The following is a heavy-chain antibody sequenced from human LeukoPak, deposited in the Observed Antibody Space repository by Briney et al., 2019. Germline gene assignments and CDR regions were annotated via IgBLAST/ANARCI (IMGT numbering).Heavy chain of an antibody. CDR1: GFTFSSYS. V-gene: IGHV3-21*01. J-gene: IGHJ4*02. Sequence: GGSLRLSCAASGFTFSSYSMNWVRQAPGKGREGVSSISSSSSYIYYADSVKGRFTISRDNAKNSLYLQMNSLRAEDTAVYYCARDTTIRITGTNAGLDYWGQGTLVTVSS. D-gene: IGHD1-7*01. CDR3: ARDTTIRITGTNAGLDY. CDR2: ISSSSSYI.